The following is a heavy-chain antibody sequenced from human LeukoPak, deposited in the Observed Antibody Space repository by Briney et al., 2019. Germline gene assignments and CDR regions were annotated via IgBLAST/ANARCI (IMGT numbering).Heavy chain of an antibody. CDR3: AKGSLDSSAYPPFDY. D-gene: IGHD3-22*01. Sequence: PGGSLRLSCAASGFTFDDYGMHWVRQAPGKGLEWVSGIGWNSGGIGYADSAKGRFTISRDNATNSLYLQMISLRPEVAALYYCAKGSLDSSAYPPFDYWGQGTLVTVSS. CDR2: IGWNSGGI. J-gene: IGHJ4*02. V-gene: IGHV3-9*01. CDR1: GFTFDDYG.